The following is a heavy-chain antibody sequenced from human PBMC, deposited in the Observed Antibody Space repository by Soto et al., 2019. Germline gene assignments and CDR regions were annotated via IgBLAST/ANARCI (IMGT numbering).Heavy chain of an antibody. J-gene: IGHJ4*01. CDR1: GFTFDDYA. V-gene: IGHV3-9*01. CDR2: ISWNVGCI. CDR3: AKGVAGWYYFDY. Sequence: EVQLVESGGGLVQPGRSLRLSCAASGFTFDDYAMHWVRQAPGKGLEWVSGISWNVGCIAYVDSVKGRFTISRDNAKNSLYLQMNSLRAEDTALYYCAKGVAGWYYFDYWCHGTLVTVSS. D-gene: IGHD3-3*01.